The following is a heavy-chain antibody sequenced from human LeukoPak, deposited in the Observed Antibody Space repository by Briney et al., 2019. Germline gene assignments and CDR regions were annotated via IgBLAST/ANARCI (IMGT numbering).Heavy chain of an antibody. CDR3: ARANIVVVVAATNPETQNWFDP. V-gene: IGHV1-69*13. D-gene: IGHD2-15*01. Sequence: SVKVSCKASGGTFSSYAISWVRQAPGQGLEWLGGIIPIFGTANYAQKFQGRVTITADESTSTAYMELSSLRSEDTAVYYCARANIVVVVAATNPETQNWFDPWGQGTLVTVSS. CDR1: GGTFSSYA. J-gene: IGHJ5*02. CDR2: IIPIFGTA.